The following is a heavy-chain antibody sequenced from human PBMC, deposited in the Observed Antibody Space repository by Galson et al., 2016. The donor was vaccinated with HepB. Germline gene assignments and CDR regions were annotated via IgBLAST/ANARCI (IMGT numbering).Heavy chain of an antibody. Sequence: SLRLSCAASGFTFSNFSFHWVRQAPGKGLEWVADIWNDGSKKYYADSVRGRFTISRDNSKETLYLQMNRLGAEDTAVYYCARGSAIGAVHHGFDSWGQGTLVTVSS. CDR1: GFTFSNFS. CDR3: ARGSAIGAVHHGFDS. CDR2: IWNDGSKK. V-gene: IGHV3-33*01. J-gene: IGHJ5*01. D-gene: IGHD4-17*01.